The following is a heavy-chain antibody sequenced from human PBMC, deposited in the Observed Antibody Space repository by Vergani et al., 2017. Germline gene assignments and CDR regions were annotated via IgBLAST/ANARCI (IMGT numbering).Heavy chain of an antibody. CDR2: INHSGST. CDR3: ARGRGYCSSTSCYQDY. J-gene: IGHJ4*02. V-gene: IGHV4-34*01. D-gene: IGHD2-2*01. CDR1: GWSFSGYY. Sequence: QVQLQQWGAGLLKPSETLSLTCAVSGWSFSGYYLSWIRQPPGKGLEWTGEINHSGSTNYNPSLKSRITISVYTSKNQFSLKLSSVTAADTAVYYCARGRGYCSSTSCYQDYWGQGTLVTVSS.